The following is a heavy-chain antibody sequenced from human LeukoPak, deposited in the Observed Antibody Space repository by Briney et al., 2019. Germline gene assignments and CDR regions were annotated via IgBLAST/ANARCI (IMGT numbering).Heavy chain of an antibody. CDR3: ARGASCCRIGHPPNDAFDI. V-gene: IGHV4-59*08. CDR1: GGSISSYY. CDR2: LYYSGST. Sequence: PSETLSLTCTVSGGSISSYYWSWIRQPPGEGLEWIEYLYYSGSTNYNPSLKSRVTISVDTSKNQFSLKLNSVTAADTAVYYCARGASCCRIGHPPNDAFDIWGQGTMVTVSS. J-gene: IGHJ3*02. D-gene: IGHD2-2*01.